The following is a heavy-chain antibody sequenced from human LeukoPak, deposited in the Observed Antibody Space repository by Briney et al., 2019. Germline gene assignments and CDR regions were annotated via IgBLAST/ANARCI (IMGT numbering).Heavy chain of an antibody. CDR1: GYTFTSYG. D-gene: IGHD3-3*01. CDR3: AGSVGVGVVID. Sequence: ASVKVSCKASGYTFTSYGISWVRQAPGQGLEWMGWISAYNGNTNYAQKLQGRVTMTTDTSTSTAHMELRSLRSDDTAVYYCAGSVGVGVVIDWGQGTLVTVSS. J-gene: IGHJ4*02. CDR2: ISAYNGNT. V-gene: IGHV1-18*01.